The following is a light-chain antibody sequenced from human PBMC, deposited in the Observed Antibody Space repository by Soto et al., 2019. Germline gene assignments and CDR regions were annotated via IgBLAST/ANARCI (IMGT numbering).Light chain of an antibody. CDR3: QTWGTGIHYV. CDR1: SGHSSYA. CDR2: LNSDGSH. J-gene: IGLJ1*01. V-gene: IGLV4-69*01. Sequence: QLVLTQSPSASASLGASVKLTCTLSSGHSSYAIAWHQQQPEKSPRYLMKLNSDGSHSKGDGIPDRFSGSSSGAERYLTISSLQSEDEADYYCQTWGTGIHYVFGTGTKLTVL.